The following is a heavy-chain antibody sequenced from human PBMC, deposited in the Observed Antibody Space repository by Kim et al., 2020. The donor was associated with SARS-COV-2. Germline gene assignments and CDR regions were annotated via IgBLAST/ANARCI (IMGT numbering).Heavy chain of an antibody. CDR1: GFSLSTSGVC. Sequence: SGPTLVNPTQTLTLTCTFSGFSLSTSGVCVTWIRQPPGKALEWLARIDWDGDKHYRTSLKTRLTISKDTSKNQEVLTMTNMDPVDTATYYCARGRYYYDFWGQGTLVTVSS. V-gene: IGHV2-70*11. J-gene: IGHJ4*02. CDR2: IDWDGDK. CDR3: ARGRYYYDF.